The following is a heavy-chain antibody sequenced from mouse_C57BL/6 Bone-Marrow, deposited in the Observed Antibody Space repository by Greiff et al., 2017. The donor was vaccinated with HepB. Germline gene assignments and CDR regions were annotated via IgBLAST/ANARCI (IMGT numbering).Heavy chain of an antibody. J-gene: IGHJ3*01. CDR1: GYTFTSYW. V-gene: IGHV1-69*01. CDR2: IDPSDSYT. Sequence: QVQLQQPGAELVMPGASVKLSCKASGYTFTSYWMHWVKQRPGQGLEWIGEIDPSDSYTNYNQKFKGKSTLTVDKSSSTAYMQLSSLTSEDSAVYYCARDDGYFPPWFAYWGQGTLVTVSA. CDR3: ARDDGYFPPWFAY. D-gene: IGHD2-3*01.